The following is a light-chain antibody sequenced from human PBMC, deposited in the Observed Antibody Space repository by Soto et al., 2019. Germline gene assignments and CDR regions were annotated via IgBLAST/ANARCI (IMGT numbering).Light chain of an antibody. V-gene: IGKV3-20*01. CDR2: GAS. Sequence: EIVLTQSPGTLSLSPGERATLSCRASQSVPTNYLAWYQQKPGQAPRLLIYGASSRATGIPDRFSGSGSGTDFTLTISRLEPEDFAVYYCQQYGISKTFGQGTKVEIK. CDR1: QSVPTNY. J-gene: IGKJ1*01. CDR3: QQYGISKT.